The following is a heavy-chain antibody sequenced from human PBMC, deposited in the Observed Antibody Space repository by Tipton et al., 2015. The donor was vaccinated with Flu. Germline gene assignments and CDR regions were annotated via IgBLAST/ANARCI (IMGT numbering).Heavy chain of an antibody. CDR1: GFTFSGHG. J-gene: IGHJ6*02. CDR3: ARDLGLITMVRGVMSLVGGGMDV. D-gene: IGHD3-10*01. Sequence: SLRLSCAASGFTFSGHGMHWVRQAPGKGLEWVAVIWYDGSNKYYADSVKGRFTISRDNSKNTLYLQMNSLRAEDTAVYYCARDLGLITMVRGVMSLVGGGMDVWGQGTTVTVSS. V-gene: IGHV3-33*01. CDR2: IWYDGSNK.